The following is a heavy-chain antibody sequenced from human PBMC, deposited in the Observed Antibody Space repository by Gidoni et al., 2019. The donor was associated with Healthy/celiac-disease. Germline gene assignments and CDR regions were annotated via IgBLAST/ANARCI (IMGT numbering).Heavy chain of an antibody. CDR2: IRWNSGSI. Sequence: EVQLVESGGGLVQPGRSLRRSCAASGFTFDDYAMHWVRQAPGQGLGWVSGIRWNSGSIGYADSVKGRFTISRDNAKNSLYLQMNSLRAEDTALYYCAKASVWATVVSPFDYWGQGTPVTVSS. J-gene: IGHJ4*02. CDR1: GFTFDDYA. CDR3: AKASVWATVVSPFDY. V-gene: IGHV3-9*01. D-gene: IGHD4-17*01.